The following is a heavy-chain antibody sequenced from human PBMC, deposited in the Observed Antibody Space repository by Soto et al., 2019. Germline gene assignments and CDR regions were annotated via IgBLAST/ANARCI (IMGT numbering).Heavy chain of an antibody. V-gene: IGHV3-23*01. CDR1: GFTFTNYA. CDR2: VIGTGIDT. CDR3: ARATRGQCIGGHCYALDF. J-gene: IGHJ4*02. D-gene: IGHD2-15*01. Sequence: EVQLLESGGGLVQPGGSLRLSCEASGFTFTNYAMNWVRHSPGKGLEWVASVIGTGIDTYHAASVKGRFTISRDNSRNTMYLEMNRLRAEDPAMYPCARATRGQCIGGHCYALDFWGQGILVTVS.